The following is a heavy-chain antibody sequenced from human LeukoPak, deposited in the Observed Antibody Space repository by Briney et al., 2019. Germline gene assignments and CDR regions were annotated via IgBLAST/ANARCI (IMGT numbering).Heavy chain of an antibody. CDR3: ARESGIVGAREFDP. J-gene: IGHJ5*02. Sequence: ASVKVSCKASGHTFTTYGISWGRQAPGQGLEWMGWINPNSGGTNYAQKFQGRVTMTRDTSISTAYMELSRLRSDDTAVYYCARESGIVGAREFDPWGQGTLVTVSS. CDR1: GHTFTTYG. CDR2: INPNSGGT. V-gene: IGHV1-2*02. D-gene: IGHD1-26*01.